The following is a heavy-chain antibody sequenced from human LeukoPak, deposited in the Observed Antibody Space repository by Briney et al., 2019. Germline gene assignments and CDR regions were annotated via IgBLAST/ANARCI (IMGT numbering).Heavy chain of an antibody. CDR1: GYTFTRHG. V-gene: IGHV1-18*01. Sequence: ASVKVSCKASGYTFTRHGVSWVRQAPGQGLEWMGWISAYNGDTKYAQNFQGGVTITTDTSTTTAYMELRSLRSDDTAVYYCARDPSNTSGNFPYFDYWGQGTLVTVSS. CDR2: ISAYNGDT. D-gene: IGHD3-22*01. CDR3: ARDPSNTSGNFPYFDY. J-gene: IGHJ4*02.